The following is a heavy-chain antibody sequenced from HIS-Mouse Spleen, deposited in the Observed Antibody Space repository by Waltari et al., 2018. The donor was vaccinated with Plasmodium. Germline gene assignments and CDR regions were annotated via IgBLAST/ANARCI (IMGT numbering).Heavy chain of an antibody. Sequence: QLQLVQSGAEVKKTGASVKVSCKASGYTFTNDGIRWVRQAPGPGLEWMGWISPYNGNKRCAPKLQGRVTMTTDAPTSTAYMELRSLRSDDTAVYYCARGSAGDAFDIWGQGTMVTVSS. CDR1: GYTFTNDG. CDR3: ARGSAGDAFDI. J-gene: IGHJ3*02. D-gene: IGHD6-19*01. CDR2: ISPYNGNK. V-gene: IGHV1-18*01.